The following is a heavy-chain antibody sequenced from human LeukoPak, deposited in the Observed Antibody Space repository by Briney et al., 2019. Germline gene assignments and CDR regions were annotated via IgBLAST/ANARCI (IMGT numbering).Heavy chain of an antibody. CDR2: IKGDGIST. Sequence: GGSLRLSCAASGFSFSDYWIHWVRQAPGKGLVWVSRIKGDGISTNYADSVKGRFTISRDNAKNTVYLQMNSLGAEDSAIYYSARGAWTAYYFDYWGQGTLVTVSS. V-gene: IGHV3-74*01. J-gene: IGHJ4*02. CDR1: GFSFSDYW. D-gene: IGHD3/OR15-3a*01. CDR3: ARGAWTAYYFDY.